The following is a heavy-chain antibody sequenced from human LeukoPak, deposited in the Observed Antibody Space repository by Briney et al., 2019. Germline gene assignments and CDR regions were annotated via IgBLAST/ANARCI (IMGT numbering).Heavy chain of an antibody. V-gene: IGHV4-59*11. D-gene: IGHD3-16*01. Sequence: SETLSLTCTVSGGSISSHYWSWIRQPPGKGLEWIGYIYYSGSTNYNPSLKSRVTISVDTSKNQFSLKLSSVTAADTAVYYCARVRNDAFDIWGQGTMVTVSS. J-gene: IGHJ3*02. CDR2: IYYSGST. CDR3: ARVRNDAFDI. CDR1: GGSISSHY.